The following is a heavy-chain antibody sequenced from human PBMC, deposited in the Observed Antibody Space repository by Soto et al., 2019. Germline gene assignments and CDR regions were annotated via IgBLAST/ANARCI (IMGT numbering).Heavy chain of an antibody. CDR2: INAGNGYT. J-gene: IGHJ4*02. D-gene: IGHD3-10*01. CDR3: ARAKIITTLDY. Sequence: QVQLVQSGAEGKKPGASVKVSCETSGYTFANYPMNWVRQAPGQTLEWMGWINAGNGYTKYSQKFQGRVTITRDTSESIAYMELSSLRSEDTAVCYCARAKIITTLDYWGQGTLVTVSS. CDR1: GYTFANYP. V-gene: IGHV1-3*01.